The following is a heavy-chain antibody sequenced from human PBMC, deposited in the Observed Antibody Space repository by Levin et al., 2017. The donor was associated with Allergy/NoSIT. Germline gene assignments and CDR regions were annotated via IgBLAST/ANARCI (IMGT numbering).Heavy chain of an antibody. CDR2: IYYSGST. CDR1: GGSISSSSDY. J-gene: IGHJ3*02. Sequence: SQTLSLTCTVSGGSISSSSDYWGWIRQPPGKGLEWIGSIYYSGSTYYNPSLKSRVTISLDTSKNQFFLGLTSVTDADTAVYYCASEDGYNKDDSFDIWGQGTMVTVSS. V-gene: IGHV4-39*07. D-gene: IGHD5-24*01. CDR3: ASEDGYNKDDSFDI.